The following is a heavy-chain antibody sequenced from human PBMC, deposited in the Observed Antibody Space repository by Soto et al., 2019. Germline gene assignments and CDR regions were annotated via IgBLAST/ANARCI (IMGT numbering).Heavy chain of an antibody. V-gene: IGHV3-30-3*01. D-gene: IGHD3-16*01. Sequence: QVQLVESGGGVVQPGRSLRLSCAASGFTFSSYAMHWVRRAPGKGLEWMAVISYDGSNKYYADSVKGRSTISRDNSKNTLYLQMNSLRPEDTALYYCARDGGAYWGQGTLVIVSS. J-gene: IGHJ4*02. CDR2: ISYDGSNK. CDR3: ARDGGAY. CDR1: GFTFSSYA.